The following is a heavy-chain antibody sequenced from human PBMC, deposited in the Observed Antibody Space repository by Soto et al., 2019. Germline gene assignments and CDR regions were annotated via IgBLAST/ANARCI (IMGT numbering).Heavy chain of an antibody. J-gene: IGHJ6*02. CDR3: AKNGQPPYYYYGLDV. CDR2: ISGYNGDT. D-gene: IGHD2-8*01. Sequence: GASVKVSWKASGHTFTRYGISWVRQAPGQGLEWMGWISGYNGDTNYAQKFQGRVSMTIDTSTTTAYMELRSLTSDDTAVYYCAKNGQPPYYYYGLDVWGQGTKVTVSS. CDR1: GHTFTRYG. V-gene: IGHV1-18*01.